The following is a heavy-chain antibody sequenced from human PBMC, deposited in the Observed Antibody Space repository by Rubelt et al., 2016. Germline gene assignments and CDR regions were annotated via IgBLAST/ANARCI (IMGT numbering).Heavy chain of an antibody. J-gene: IGHJ4*02. CDR2: IKQDGSEK. Sequence: GKGLDWVASIKQDGSEKNYVDSVKGRFTISRDNAKNSLDLQMNSLRAEDTAVYYCARNRAANDCWGQGTLVTVSS. D-gene: IGHD1-14*01. V-gene: IGHV3-7*01. CDR3: ARNRAANDC.